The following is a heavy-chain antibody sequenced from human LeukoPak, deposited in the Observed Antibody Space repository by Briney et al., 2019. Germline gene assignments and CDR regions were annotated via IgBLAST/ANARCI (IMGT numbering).Heavy chain of an antibody. CDR2: IIPILGIA. CDR1: GGTFSSYA. D-gene: IGHD6-25*01. Sequence: ASVKVSCKASGGTFSSYAISWVRQAPGQGLGWMGRIIPILGIANYAQKFQGRVTITADKSTSTAYMELSSLRSEDTAVYYCATWNGTLAAWDDYWGQGTLVTVSS. CDR3: ATWNGTLAAWDDY. J-gene: IGHJ4*02. V-gene: IGHV1-69*04.